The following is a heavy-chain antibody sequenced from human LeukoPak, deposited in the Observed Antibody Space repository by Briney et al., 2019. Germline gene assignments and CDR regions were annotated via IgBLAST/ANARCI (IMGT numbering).Heavy chain of an antibody. CDR2: IYHSGST. D-gene: IGHD2-2*02. CDR1: GVSISSGGYS. CDR3: ARGRRGEPAAIGY. Sequence: KPSETLSLTCAVSGVSISSGGYSWSWIRQPPGKGLEWIGYIYHSGSTYYNPSLKSRVTISVDRSKNQFSLKLSSVTAADTAVYYCARGRRGEPAAIGYWGQGTLVTVSS. J-gene: IGHJ4*02. V-gene: IGHV4-30-2*01.